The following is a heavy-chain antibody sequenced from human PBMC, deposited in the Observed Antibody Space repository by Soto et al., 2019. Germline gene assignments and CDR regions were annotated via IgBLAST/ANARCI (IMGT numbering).Heavy chain of an antibody. CDR1: GFTFSIYA. D-gene: IGHD3-22*01. V-gene: IGHV3-64D*06. Sequence: EMQLVESGGGLVQPGGSLRLSCSASGFTFSIYAMHWVRQAPGKGLEYVSSISTNGGSTHYADSVKGRFTISRDNSKNTVYLQMSSLRAEDPAVYYCVKGEYYYDGSAYYPFDYWGQGTLVTVSS. CDR2: ISTNGGST. CDR3: VKGEYYYDGSAYYPFDY. J-gene: IGHJ4*02.